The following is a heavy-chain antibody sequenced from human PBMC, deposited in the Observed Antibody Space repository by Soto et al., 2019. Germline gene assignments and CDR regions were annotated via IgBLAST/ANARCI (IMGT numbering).Heavy chain of an antibody. Sequence: SLSITWTVAGGPISSGDYHWSWIRQPPGKGLEWIGYIYYSGTTYYTPSLKSRVTISVDTSKNQFSLKVTSVTAADTAVYYCARALIQLWPHYYYGMDVWGQGTTVTVSS. CDR1: GGPISSGDYH. CDR2: IYYSGTT. CDR3: ARALIQLWPHYYYGMDV. V-gene: IGHV4-30-4*01. J-gene: IGHJ6*01. D-gene: IGHD5-18*01.